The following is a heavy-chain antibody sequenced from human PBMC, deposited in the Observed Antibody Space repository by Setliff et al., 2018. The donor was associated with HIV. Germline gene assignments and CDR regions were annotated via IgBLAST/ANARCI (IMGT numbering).Heavy chain of an antibody. CDR1: GGSISSGGYH. Sequence: SETLSLTCNVSGGSISSGGYHWSWIRQHPGRGLEWIGYIYYSGNTYYNPSLKSRVTISGDTSQNQFSLEVTSVTAADTAVYYCARTYYYGSGSYYSQGYYFDYWGLGTLVTVSS. CDR3: ARTYYYGSGSYYSQGYYFDY. V-gene: IGHV4-31*03. CDR2: IYYSGNT. D-gene: IGHD3-10*01. J-gene: IGHJ4*02.